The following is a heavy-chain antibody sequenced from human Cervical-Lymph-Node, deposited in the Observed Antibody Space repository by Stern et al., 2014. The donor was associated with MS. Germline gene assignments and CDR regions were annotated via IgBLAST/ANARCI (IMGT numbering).Heavy chain of an antibody. D-gene: IGHD3/OR15-3a*01. CDR3: ARDRPWTTSGYGMDV. CDR1: GFTFSSYS. V-gene: IGHV3-21*01. J-gene: IGHJ6*02. CDR2: ISSSSSYI. Sequence: EVQLVESGGGLVKPGGSLRLSCAASGFTFSSYSMNWVRQAPGKGLEWVSSISSSSSYIYYADSAKGRFTISRDNAKNSLYLQMNSLRAEDTAVYYCARDRPWTTSGYGMDVWGQGTTVTVSS.